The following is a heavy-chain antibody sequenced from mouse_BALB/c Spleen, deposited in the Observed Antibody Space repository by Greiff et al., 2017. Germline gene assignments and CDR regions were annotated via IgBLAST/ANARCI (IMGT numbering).Heavy chain of an antibody. CDR3: ARDPQLYDYDSY. CDR2: IRNKANGYTT. CDR1: GFTFTDYY. Sequence: EVKLMESGGGLVQPGGSLRLSCATSGFTFTDYYMSWVRQPPGKALEWLGFIRNKANGYTTEYSASVKGRFTISRDNSQSILYLQMNTLRAEDSATYYCARDPQLYDYDSYWGQGTLVTVSA. D-gene: IGHD2-4*01. V-gene: IGHV7-3*02. J-gene: IGHJ3*01.